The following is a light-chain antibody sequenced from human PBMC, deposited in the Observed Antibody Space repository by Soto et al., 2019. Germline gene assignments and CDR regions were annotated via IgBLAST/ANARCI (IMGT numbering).Light chain of an antibody. CDR2: EGN. CDR1: RSNVGGYNL. Sequence: QSARTQVASVSVSPGQSITISCSGTRSNVGGYNLVSWYQQHPGKAPKVVIYEGNKRPLGISDRFSASKSGNTAALTISGLQNEDEADYYCCSYAGHSTFVFGSGTKVTVL. V-gene: IGLV2-23*03. CDR3: CSYAGHSTFV. J-gene: IGLJ1*01.